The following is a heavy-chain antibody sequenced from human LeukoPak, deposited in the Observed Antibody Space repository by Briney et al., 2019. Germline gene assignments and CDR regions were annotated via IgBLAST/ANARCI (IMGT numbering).Heavy chain of an antibody. Sequence: GRSLRLSCAASGFTFSTYAMHWVRQAPGKGLEWVAVISFDGSNKYYADSVKGRFTISRDNSKNTLYLQMNSLRAEDTAVYYCAKGWYFDLWGRGTLVTVSS. J-gene: IGHJ2*01. CDR2: ISFDGSNK. V-gene: IGHV3-30-3*01. CDR1: GFTFSTYA. CDR3: AKGWYFDL.